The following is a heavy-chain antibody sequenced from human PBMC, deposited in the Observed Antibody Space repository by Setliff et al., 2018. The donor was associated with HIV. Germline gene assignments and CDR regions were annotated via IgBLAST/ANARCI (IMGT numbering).Heavy chain of an antibody. CDR3: ARDLKRPNSNFWGGYPIPFDS. Sequence: ASVKVSCKASGYTFNNYAMNWVRQAPGQGLELMGWINTNTGNPTCAQGFTGRFVFSLDTSVSTAYLQISSLKAEDTAVYFCARDLKRPNSNFWGGYPIPFDSWGQGTLVTVSS. CDR2: INTNTGNP. D-gene: IGHD3-3*01. V-gene: IGHV7-4-1*02. CDR1: GYTFNNYA. J-gene: IGHJ4*02.